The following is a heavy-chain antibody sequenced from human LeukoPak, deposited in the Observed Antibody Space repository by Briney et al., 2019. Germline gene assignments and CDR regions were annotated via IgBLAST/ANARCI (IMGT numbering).Heavy chain of an antibody. J-gene: IGHJ4*02. CDR1: GGSISSGDYY. CDR3: ARGAYDSSGYYPTPNFDY. Sequence: SQTLSLTCTVSGGSISSGDYYWSWIRQPPGKGLEWIGYIYHSGSTYYNPSLKSRVTISVDRSKNQFSLKLSSVTAADTAVYYCARGAYDSSGYYPTPNFDYWGQGTLVTVSS. D-gene: IGHD3-22*01. V-gene: IGHV4-30-2*01. CDR2: IYHSGST.